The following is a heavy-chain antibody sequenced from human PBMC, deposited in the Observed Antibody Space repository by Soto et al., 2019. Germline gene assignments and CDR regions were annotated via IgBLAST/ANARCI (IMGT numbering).Heavy chain of an antibody. D-gene: IGHD3-3*01. CDR1: GGTFSISV. Sequence: SVKVSCKTSGGTFSISVISWVRQAPGQGLEWMGGIIPISGSPNYAQEFQGRVTITADDSTSTAYMELSSLRSEDTAVYYCATFSSDSWSGFPAYWAQGTLVTVSS. V-gene: IGHV1-69*13. J-gene: IGHJ4*02. CDR2: IIPISGSP. CDR3: ATFSSDSWSGFPAY.